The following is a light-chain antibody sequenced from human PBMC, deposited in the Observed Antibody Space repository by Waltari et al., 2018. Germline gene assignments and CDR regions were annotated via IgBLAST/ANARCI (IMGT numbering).Light chain of an antibody. J-gene: IGLJ1*01. V-gene: IGLV2-8*01. CDR3: FSYAGSNTFV. CDR1: SRDVGAYNY. CDR2: EVN. Sequence: QSALTQPPSASGSPGQSVTISCTGPSRDVGAYNYLPWYQQHPGKAPKFMIYEVNKRPSGVPDRFSGSKSGNTASLTISGLQAEDEADYYCFSYAGSNTFVFGTGTEVTVL.